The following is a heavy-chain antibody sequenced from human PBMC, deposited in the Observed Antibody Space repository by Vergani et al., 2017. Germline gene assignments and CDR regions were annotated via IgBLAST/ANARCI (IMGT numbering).Heavy chain of an antibody. Sequence: QVQLQESGPGLVKPSQTLSLTCTVSGGSLSSGDYYWSWIRQPPGKGLEWIGYIHNSGSTYYKPSLESRLTLSLDTSKNQFSLKLSSVTAADTAVYYCATDRQKNYFYFYMDVWGKGTAVTVSS. CDR1: GGSLSSGDYY. CDR2: IHNSGST. CDR3: ATDRQKNYFYFYMDV. J-gene: IGHJ6*03. V-gene: IGHV4-31*03.